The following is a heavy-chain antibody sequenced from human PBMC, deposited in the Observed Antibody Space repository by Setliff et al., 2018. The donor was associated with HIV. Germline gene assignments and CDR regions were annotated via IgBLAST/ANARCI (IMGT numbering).Heavy chain of an antibody. Sequence: PGGSLRLSCAASGFTLSSNYMTWVRQAPGKGLEWVSVLYSDGRTYYADPVKGLFTISRDDSNNMVHLEMNGWGPEDTAVDYCAKGVKWLDTWGQGALVTVSS. D-gene: IGHD3-16*01. CDR1: GFTLSSNY. V-gene: IGHV3-53*01. CDR3: AKGVKWLDT. J-gene: IGHJ5*02. CDR2: LYSDGRT.